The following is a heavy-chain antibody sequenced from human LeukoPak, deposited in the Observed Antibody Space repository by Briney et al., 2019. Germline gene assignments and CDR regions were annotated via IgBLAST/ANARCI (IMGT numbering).Heavy chain of an antibody. D-gene: IGHD2-2*01. CDR1: GGSISSYY. CDR2: IYYSGST. Sequence: SETLSLTCTVSGGSISSYYWSWIRQPPGKGLEWIGYIYYSGSTNYNPSLKSRVTMSVDTSKNQFSLKLSSVTAADTAVYYCARDSSYCSSTSCYLRGVGYYYYGMDVWGQGTTVTVSS. J-gene: IGHJ6*02. V-gene: IGHV4-59*12. CDR3: ARDSSYCSSTSCYLRGVGYYYYGMDV.